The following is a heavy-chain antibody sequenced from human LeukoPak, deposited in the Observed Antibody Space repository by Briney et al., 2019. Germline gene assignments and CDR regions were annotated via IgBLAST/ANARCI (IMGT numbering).Heavy chain of an antibody. Sequence: GGSLRLSCTASGFTFDNYAMSWVRQAPGKGLEWVSTIGASGSRTYHADSVRGRFTISRDNSKNTLFLQMNSLRAEDTAVYYCAKRASYGFDHFDYWGQGTLVTVSS. CDR1: GFTFDNYA. CDR3: AKRASYGFDHFDY. D-gene: IGHD3-10*01. J-gene: IGHJ4*02. CDR2: IGASGSRT. V-gene: IGHV3-23*01.